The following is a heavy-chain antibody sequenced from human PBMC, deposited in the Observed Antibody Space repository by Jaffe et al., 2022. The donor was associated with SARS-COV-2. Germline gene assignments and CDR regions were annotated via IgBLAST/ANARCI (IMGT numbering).Heavy chain of an antibody. CDR3: AGGEWVDI. J-gene: IGHJ3*02. V-gene: IGHV1-2*05. CDR1: GYTFTGYY. D-gene: IGHD1-26*01. CDR2: INPASGDT. Sequence: QVQLVQSGAEVKKPGASVMVSCKASGYTFTGYYLHWVRQAPGQGLEWMGRINPASGDTNYAQKFQGRVTMTRDTSISTAYMELSRLTSDDTVVYYCAGGEWVDIWGQGTMVTVSS.